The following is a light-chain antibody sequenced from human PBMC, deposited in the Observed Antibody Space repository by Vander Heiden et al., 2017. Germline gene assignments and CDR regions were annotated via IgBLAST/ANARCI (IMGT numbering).Light chain of an antibody. CDR2: GIS. V-gene: IGLV1-40*01. J-gene: IGLJ2*01. Sequence: QSALTQPPSVSGAPGQRVTISCTGTSSNIGAGYDVHWYQQLPGKAPKVLIYGISNRPSGVPDRFSGSKSGTSASLAITGLQAEDEADYYCQSYDSSLSGSGIFGGGTKLTVL. CDR3: QSYDSSLSGSGI. CDR1: SSNIGAGYD.